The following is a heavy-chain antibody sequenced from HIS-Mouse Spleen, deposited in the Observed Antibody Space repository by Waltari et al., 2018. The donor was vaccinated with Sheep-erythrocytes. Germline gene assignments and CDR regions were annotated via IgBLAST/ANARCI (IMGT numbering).Heavy chain of an antibody. CDR1: GFTFSSYG. Sequence: EVQLVESGGGLVKPGGSLRLSCAASGFTFSSYGMNRVRQAPGKGLEWVSSISSSSSYIYYADSVKGRFTISRDNAKNSLYLQMNSLRAEDTAVYYCARDTGTDAFDIWGQGTMVTVSS. J-gene: IGHJ3*02. V-gene: IGHV3-21*01. CDR2: ISSSSSYI. D-gene: IGHD1-1*01. CDR3: ARDTGTDAFDI.